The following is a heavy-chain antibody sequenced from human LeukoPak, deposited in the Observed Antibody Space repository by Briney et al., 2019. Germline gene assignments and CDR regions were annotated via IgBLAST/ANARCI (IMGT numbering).Heavy chain of an antibody. CDR2: IYYSGST. CDR1: GGSMSKSY. D-gene: IGHD3-22*01. V-gene: IGHV4-59*01. Sequence: PSETLSLTCTVSGGSMSKSYWNWIRQPPGKGLEWIGYIYYSGSTNYNPSLKSRVNISVDTSRTQSSLKLTSVTAADTAVYYCARVRNYYDSTLGYFDYWGQGTLVTVSS. CDR3: ARVRNYYDSTLGYFDY. J-gene: IGHJ4*02.